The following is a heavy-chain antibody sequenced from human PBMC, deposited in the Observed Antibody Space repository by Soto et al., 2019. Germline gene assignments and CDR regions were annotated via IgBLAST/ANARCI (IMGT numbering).Heavy chain of an antibody. CDR3: ARHGAVAGGGNWFDP. D-gene: IGHD6-19*01. J-gene: IGHJ5*02. CDR1: GFTFSDYY. CDR2: IGSSSSYT. Sequence: GGSLRLSCAASGFTFSDYYMSWIRQAPGKGLEWVSYIGSSSSYTNYADSVKGRFTISRDNAKNSLYLQMNSLRAEDTAVYYCARHGAVAGGGNWFDPWGQGTLVTVSS. V-gene: IGHV3-11*06.